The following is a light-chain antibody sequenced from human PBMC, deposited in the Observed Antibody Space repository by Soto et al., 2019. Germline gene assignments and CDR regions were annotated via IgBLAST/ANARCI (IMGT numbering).Light chain of an antibody. J-gene: IGLJ2*01. V-gene: IGLV3-21*02. CDR1: NIEIKS. CDR3: QVWDTTNPVI. Sequence: SYALTRPPSVSVAPGQTARITCGGNNIEIKSVHWYQQKPGQAPVLVVYDDGDRTTGIPERFSGSKSGNTATLTTSRVEAGDEADYYCQVWDTTNPVIFGGGTQLTVL. CDR2: DDG.